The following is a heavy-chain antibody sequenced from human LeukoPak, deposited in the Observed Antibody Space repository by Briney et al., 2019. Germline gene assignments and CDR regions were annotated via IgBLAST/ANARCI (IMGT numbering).Heavy chain of an antibody. CDR2: IGPSGTVI. D-gene: IGHD3-10*01. J-gene: IGHJ4*02. Sequence: GGSLRLSCSASGFTFTDYYMSWIRQAPGKGLEWVSYIGPSGTVIYYGDSVKGRFTISRDNAKKSLYLQMNSLRAEDAAVYYCARDYNCWGQGTLVTVSS. V-gene: IGHV3-11*01. CDR1: GFTFTDYY. CDR3: ARDYNC.